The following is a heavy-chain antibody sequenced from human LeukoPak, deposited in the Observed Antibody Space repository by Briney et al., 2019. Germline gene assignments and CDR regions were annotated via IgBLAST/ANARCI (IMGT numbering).Heavy chain of an antibody. Sequence: NPSETLSLTCAVYGGSFSGYYWSWIRQPPGKGLEWIGEINHSGSTNYNPSLKSRVTISVDTSKNQFSLKLSSVTAADTAVYYCARYPSRYSCGYNWFDPWGQGTLVTVSS. CDR3: ARYPSRYSCGYNWFDP. J-gene: IGHJ5*02. V-gene: IGHV4-34*01. D-gene: IGHD5-18*01. CDR1: GGSFSGYY. CDR2: INHSGST.